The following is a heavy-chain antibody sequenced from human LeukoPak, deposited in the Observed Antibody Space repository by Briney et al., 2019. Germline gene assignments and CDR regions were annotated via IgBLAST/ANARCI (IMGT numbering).Heavy chain of an antibody. V-gene: IGHV3-74*01. Sequence: GGSLRLSCAASGFTFSSYWMHWVRQAPGKGLVWVSLINTDGSSTSYADSVKGRFTISRDNAKNTLYLQMNSLRVDDTAVYYCARGFLGSCSGGTCYSGYWGQGTLVAVSS. J-gene: IGHJ4*02. D-gene: IGHD2-15*01. CDR2: INTDGSST. CDR3: ARGFLGSCSGGTCYSGY. CDR1: GFTFSSYW.